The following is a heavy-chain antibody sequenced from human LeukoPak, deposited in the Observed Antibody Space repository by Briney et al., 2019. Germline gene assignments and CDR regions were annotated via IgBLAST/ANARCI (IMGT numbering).Heavy chain of an antibody. J-gene: IGHJ3*02. CDR1: GFTFSSYA. D-gene: IGHD3-22*01. CDR2: ISGSGGST. CDR3: ATKDHSSGYYYDDAFDI. Sequence: GGSLRLSYAASGFTFSSYAMSWVRQAPGKGLEWVSAISGSGGSTYYADSVKGRFTISRDNSKNTLYLQMNSLRAEDTAVYYCATKDHSSGYYYDDAFDIWGQGTMVTVSS. V-gene: IGHV3-23*01.